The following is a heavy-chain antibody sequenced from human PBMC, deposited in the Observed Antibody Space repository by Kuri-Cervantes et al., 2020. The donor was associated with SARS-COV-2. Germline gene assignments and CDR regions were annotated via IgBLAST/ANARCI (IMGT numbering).Heavy chain of an antibody. CDR3: ASNYYGSGK. CDR2: FDPSDSYN. V-gene: IGHV5-10-1*01. J-gene: IGHJ4*02. D-gene: IGHD3-10*01. CDR1: GYSFTSSW. Sequence: KLSCKGSGYSFTSSWISWLRQMTGKGLEWIGRFDPSDSYNNYSPSFQGHVTISADKSISPAYLQWSSLKASDTAMYYCASNYYGSGKWGQGTLVTVSS.